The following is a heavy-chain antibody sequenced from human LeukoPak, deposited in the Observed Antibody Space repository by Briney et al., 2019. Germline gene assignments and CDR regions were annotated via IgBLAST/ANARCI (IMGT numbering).Heavy chain of an antibody. J-gene: IGHJ3*02. Sequence: SETLSLTCTVSGASIRSGDYYWSWIRQPPGKGLEWIGYIYDSGSAYYNPSLKSRITISVDTSENRFSLKLSSVTATDTAVYYCARDCSGGSCYGAFDIWGQGTMVTVSS. D-gene: IGHD2-15*01. V-gene: IGHV4-30-4*01. CDR3: ARDCSGGSCYGAFDI. CDR2: IYDSGSA. CDR1: GASIRSGDYY.